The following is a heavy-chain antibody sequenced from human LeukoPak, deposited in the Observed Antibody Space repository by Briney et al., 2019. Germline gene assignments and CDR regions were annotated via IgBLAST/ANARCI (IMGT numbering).Heavy chain of an antibody. Sequence: PGGSLRLSCAASGFTVSSNYMSWVRQAPGKGLEWVSVIYSGGSTYYADSVKGRFTISRDNSKNTLYLQMNSLRAEDTAVYYCARDGVGYSSRWYPEYFQHWGQGTLVTVSS. CDR1: GFTVSSNY. D-gene: IGHD6-13*01. J-gene: IGHJ1*01. V-gene: IGHV3-66*01. CDR3: ARDGVGYSSRWYPEYFQH. CDR2: IYSGGST.